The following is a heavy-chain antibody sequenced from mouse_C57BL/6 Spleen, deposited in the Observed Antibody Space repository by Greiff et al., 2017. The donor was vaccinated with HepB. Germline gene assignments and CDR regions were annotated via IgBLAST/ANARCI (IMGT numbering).Heavy chain of an antibody. CDR1: GYTFTSYW. CDR2: IYPSDSET. CDR3: ARRTTVVGPRYFDV. J-gene: IGHJ1*03. D-gene: IGHD1-1*01. V-gene: IGHV1-61*01. Sequence: QVQLQQPGAELVRPGSSVKLSCKASGYTFTSYWMDWVKQRPRQGLEWIGNIYPSDSETHYNQKFKDKATLTVDKSSSTAYMQLSSLTSEDSAVYYCARRTTVVGPRYFDVWGTGTTVTVSS.